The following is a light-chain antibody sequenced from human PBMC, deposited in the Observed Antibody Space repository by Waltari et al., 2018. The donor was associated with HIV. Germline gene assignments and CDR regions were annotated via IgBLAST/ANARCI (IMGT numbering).Light chain of an antibody. V-gene: IGLV2-23*02. CDR1: SSDVGSYNL. CDR2: EVS. J-gene: IGLJ3*02. CDR3: CSYAGSSTFWV. Sequence: QSALNQSASVSGSPGQSITISCTGTSSDVGSYNLVSWYQQHPGKAPKVMIYEVSKRPSGVSNRFSGSKSGNTASLTISGLQAEDEADYYCCSYAGSSTFWVFGGGTKLTVL.